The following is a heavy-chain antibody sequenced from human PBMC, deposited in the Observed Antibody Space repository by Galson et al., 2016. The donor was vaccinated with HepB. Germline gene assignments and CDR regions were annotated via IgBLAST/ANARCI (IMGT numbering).Heavy chain of an antibody. CDR3: ARDSTWNWVFDC. CDR2: ISRSSGTI. V-gene: IGHV3-48*01. D-gene: IGHD1-7*01. CDR1: GFSFSTYN. Sequence: SLRLSCAASGFSFSTYNMDWVRQAPGKGLEWVSYISRSSGTIHYADSVKGRFTISRDNAKNSLYLQMDSLRAEDTAVYYCARDSTWNWVFDCWGQGTLVTVSS. J-gene: IGHJ4*01.